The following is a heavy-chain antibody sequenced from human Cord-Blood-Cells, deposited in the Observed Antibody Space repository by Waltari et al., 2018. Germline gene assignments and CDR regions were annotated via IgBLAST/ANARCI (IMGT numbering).Heavy chain of an antibody. CDR2: IYPGDSDT. CDR3: ARRAGYSSSWYAFDI. V-gene: IGHV5-51*01. D-gene: IGHD6-13*01. J-gene: IGHJ3*02. Sequence: EVQLVQSGAEVKKPGESLKISCKGSGYSFTSYWIGWVRQVPGKGLEWMGIIYPGDSDTRYSPSFQGQVTISADKSISTAYLQWSSLKASDTAMYYCARRAGYSSSWYAFDIWGQGTMVTVSS. CDR1: GYSFTSYW.